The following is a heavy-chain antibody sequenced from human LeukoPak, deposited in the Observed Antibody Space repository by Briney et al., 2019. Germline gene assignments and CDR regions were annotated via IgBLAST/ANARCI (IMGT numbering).Heavy chain of an antibody. CDR1: GFTFSTYP. D-gene: IGHD6-25*01. J-gene: IGHJ4*02. CDR3: ARDRHIAAAGYYFDY. CDR2: IADDGKDK. Sequence: GRSLRLSCAASGFTFSTYPMHWVRQAPGKGLEWVAVIADDGKDKHYVESVKGRFTIPRDNSKNTLYLQMNSLRVEDTAVYYCARDRHIAAAGYYFDYWGQGTLVTVSS. V-gene: IGHV3-30*04.